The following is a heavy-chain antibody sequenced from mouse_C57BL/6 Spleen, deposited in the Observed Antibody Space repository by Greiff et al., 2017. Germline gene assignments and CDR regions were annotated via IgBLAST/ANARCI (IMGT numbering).Heavy chain of an antibody. CDR2: IYPGSGST. CDR3: ARDGHYYGRSYPAWFAY. Sequence: QVQLQQPGAELVKPGASVKMSCKASGYTFTSYWITWVKQRPGQGLEWIGDIYPGSGSTNYNEKFKSKATLTVDTSSSTAYMQLSSLTSEDSAVSYCARDGHYYGRSYPAWFAYWGQGTLVTVSA. J-gene: IGHJ3*01. CDR1: GYTFTSYW. V-gene: IGHV1-55*01. D-gene: IGHD1-1*01.